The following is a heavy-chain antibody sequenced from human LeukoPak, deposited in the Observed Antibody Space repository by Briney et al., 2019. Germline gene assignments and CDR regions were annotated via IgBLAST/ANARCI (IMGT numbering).Heavy chain of an antibody. D-gene: IGHD4-17*01. Sequence: GGSLRLSCAASGFPFSSYAMSWVRQAPGKGLEGVSYISSSGSTIYYADSVKGRFTISRDNAKNSLYLQMNSLRAEDTAVYYCARVGDYGASDAFDIWGQGTMVTVSS. V-gene: IGHV3-48*04. J-gene: IGHJ3*02. CDR3: ARVGDYGASDAFDI. CDR1: GFPFSSYA. CDR2: ISSSGSTI.